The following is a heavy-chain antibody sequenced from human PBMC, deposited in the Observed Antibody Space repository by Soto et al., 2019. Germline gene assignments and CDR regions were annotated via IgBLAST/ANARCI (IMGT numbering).Heavy chain of an antibody. V-gene: IGHV4-34*01. J-gene: IGHJ6*03. D-gene: IGHD3-9*01. CDR2: INHSGST. CDR1: GGSFSGYY. CDR3: ARGLVIRYYYMDV. Sequence: SETLSLTCAVYGGSFSGYYWSWIRQPPGKGLEWIGEINHSGSTNYNPSLKSRVTISVDTSKNQFSLKLSSVTAADTAVYYCARGLVIRYYYMDVWGKGTTVTVSS.